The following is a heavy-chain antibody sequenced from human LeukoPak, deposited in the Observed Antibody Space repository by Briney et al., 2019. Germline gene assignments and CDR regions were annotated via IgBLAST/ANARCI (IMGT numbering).Heavy chain of an antibody. Sequence: GASVKVSCKASGYTFTGYYMHWVRQAPGQGLEWIGWINPSSGGTNYAQKFQGRVTMTRDTSISTAYMELSRLRSDDTAVYYCARDVGEYCSSTNCYASDYWGQGTLVTVSS. CDR1: GYTFTGYY. J-gene: IGHJ4*02. CDR2: INPSSGGT. D-gene: IGHD2-2*01. V-gene: IGHV1-2*02. CDR3: ARDVGEYCSSTNCYASDY.